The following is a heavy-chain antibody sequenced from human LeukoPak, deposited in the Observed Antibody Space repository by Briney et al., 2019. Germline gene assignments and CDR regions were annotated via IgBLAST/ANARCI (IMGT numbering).Heavy chain of an antibody. J-gene: IGHJ4*02. CDR2: INTNTGNP. V-gene: IGHV7-4-1*02. CDR1: GYTFTSYA. Sequence: ASVKVSCKASGYTFTSYAMNWVRQAPGQGLEWMGWINTNTGNPTYAQGFTGRFVFSLDTSVSTAYLQISSLKAEDTAVYYCARDGALLLWFGELGYWGQGTLVTVSS. D-gene: IGHD3-10*01. CDR3: ARDGALLLWFGELGY.